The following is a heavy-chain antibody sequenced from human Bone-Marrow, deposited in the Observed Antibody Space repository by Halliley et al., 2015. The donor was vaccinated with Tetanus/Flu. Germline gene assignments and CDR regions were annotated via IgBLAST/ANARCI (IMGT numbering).Heavy chain of an antibody. V-gene: IGHV5-51*01. J-gene: IGHJ4*02. CDR1: GYSFTTYW. CDR3: AALIAASHFTDY. D-gene: IGHD6-13*01. CDR2: IYPGDSDT. Sequence: QLVQSGAEVKKPGEPLKISCKGSGYSFTTYWIGWVRQVPGKGPELMGIIYPGDSDTRYSPSFQGQVIISADTSVNTAYLQWSTLRPADTAIYYCAALIAASHFTDYWGQGTLVTVSS.